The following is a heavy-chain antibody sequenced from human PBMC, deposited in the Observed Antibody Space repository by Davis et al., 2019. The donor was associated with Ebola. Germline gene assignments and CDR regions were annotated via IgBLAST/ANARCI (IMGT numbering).Heavy chain of an antibody. CDR3: ARETVSGSYLYYYGMDV. CDR1: GGTFSSYA. Sequence: SVKVSCKASGGTFSSYAISWVRQAPGQGLEWMGGIIPIFGTANYAQKFQGRVTITADESTSTAYMELSSLRAEDTAVYYCARETVSGSYLYYYGMDVWGLGTTVTVSS. J-gene: IGHJ6*02. D-gene: IGHD1-26*01. CDR2: IIPIFGTA. V-gene: IGHV1-69*13.